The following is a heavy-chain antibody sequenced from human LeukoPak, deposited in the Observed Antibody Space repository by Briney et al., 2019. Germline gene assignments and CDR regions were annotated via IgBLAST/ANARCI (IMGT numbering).Heavy chain of an antibody. Sequence: GGSLRLSCAASGFTFDDYGMSWVRQAPGKGLEWVTGINWNGGSTGYADSVKGRFTISRDNAKNSLYLQMNSLRAEDTALYYCATSLGTVTTRRNYFDYWGQGTLVTVSS. CDR3: ATSLGTVTTRRNYFDY. V-gene: IGHV3-20*04. D-gene: IGHD4-17*01. J-gene: IGHJ4*02. CDR1: GFTFDDYG. CDR2: INWNGGST.